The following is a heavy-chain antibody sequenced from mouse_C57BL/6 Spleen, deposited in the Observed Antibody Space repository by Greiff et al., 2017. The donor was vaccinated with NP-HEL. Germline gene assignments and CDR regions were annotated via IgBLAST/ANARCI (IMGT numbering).Heavy chain of an antibody. CDR3: ASSGPFAY. V-gene: IGHV1-72*01. CDR2: IDPNSGGS. Sequence: QVHVKQPGAELVKPGASVKLSCKASGYTFTSYWMHWVKQRPGRGLEWIGRIDPNSGGSKYNEKFKSKATLTVDKPSSTAYMQLSSLTSKDSAVYYCASSGPFAYWGQGTLVTVSA. CDR1: GYTFTSYW. J-gene: IGHJ3*01. D-gene: IGHD3-2*02.